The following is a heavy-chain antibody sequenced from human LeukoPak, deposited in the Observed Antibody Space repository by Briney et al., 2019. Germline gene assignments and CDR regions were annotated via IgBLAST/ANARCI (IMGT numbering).Heavy chain of an antibody. CDR2: ISGSGGST. J-gene: IGHJ3*02. D-gene: IGHD2-15*01. Sequence: GGSLRLSCAASGFTFSSYAMSWVRQAPGKGLEWVSAISGSGGSTYYADSVKGRFTISRDNSKNTLYLQMNSLRAEDTAVYYCAKDGEERSAVVVAAGDAFDIWGQGTMVTVSS. V-gene: IGHV3-23*01. CDR1: GFTFSSYA. CDR3: AKDGEERSAVVVAAGDAFDI.